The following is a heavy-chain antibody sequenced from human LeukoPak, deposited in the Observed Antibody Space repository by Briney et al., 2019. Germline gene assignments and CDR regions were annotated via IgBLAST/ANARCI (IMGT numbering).Heavy chain of an antibody. CDR3: ARIARTPGPKTPPLAAAGTGYFDY. V-gene: IGHV1-18*01. J-gene: IGHJ4*02. CDR2: ISAYNGNT. D-gene: IGHD6-13*01. Sequence: ASVKVSCKASGYTFTSYGISWVRQAPGQGLEWMGWISAYNGNTNYAQKFQGRVTITADESTSTAYMELSSLRSEDTAVYYCARIARTPGPKTPPLAAAGTGYFDYWGQGTLVTVSS. CDR1: GYTFTSYG.